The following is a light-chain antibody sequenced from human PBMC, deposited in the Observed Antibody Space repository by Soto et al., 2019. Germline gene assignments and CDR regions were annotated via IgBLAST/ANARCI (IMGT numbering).Light chain of an antibody. Sequence: DIRMTQSPSSLSASLGDRVTIACRASQSISRYLNWYQHKPGKAPNLLIYAASSLKPGVPPRFSGSGSGTDFTLTISSLQPEDFATYYCQQTYSIPLTFGGGTKVEI. CDR3: QQTYSIPLT. CDR1: QSISRY. V-gene: IGKV1-39*01. J-gene: IGKJ4*01. CDR2: AAS.